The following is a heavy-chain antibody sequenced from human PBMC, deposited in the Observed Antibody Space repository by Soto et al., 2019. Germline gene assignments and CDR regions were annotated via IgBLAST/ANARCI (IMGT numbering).Heavy chain of an antibody. J-gene: IGHJ3*01. CDR1: GYTFTSYG. CDR3: ARAVKGGFLESSSGL. D-gene: IGHD3-3*01. Sequence: ASVKVSCKASGYTFTSYGISWVRQAPGQGLEWMGWISAYNGNTNYAQKLQGRVTMTTDTSTSTAYMELRSLRSDDTAVYYCARAVKGGFLESSSGLWGQGTMVTVSS. V-gene: IGHV1-18*01. CDR2: ISAYNGNT.